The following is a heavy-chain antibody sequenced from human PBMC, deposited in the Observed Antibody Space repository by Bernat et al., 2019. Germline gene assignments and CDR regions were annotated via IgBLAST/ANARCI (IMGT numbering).Heavy chain of an antibody. V-gene: IGHV4-31*11. CDR3: ARSLFNYFDY. Sequence: QVQLQESGPGLVKPSQTLSLTCAVSGGSINSGGFYWSWIRQRPGKGLEWIGYIYFSGSTYSNPSLMSRVTISVDTSKNHFSLKVRSVTAADTAVYYCARSLFNYFDYWGQGTLVTVSS. CDR1: GGSINSGGFY. J-gene: IGHJ4*02. CDR2: IYFSGST.